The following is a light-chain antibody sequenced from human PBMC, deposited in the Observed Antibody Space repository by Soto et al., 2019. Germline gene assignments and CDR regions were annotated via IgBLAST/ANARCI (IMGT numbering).Light chain of an antibody. J-gene: IGLJ2*01. V-gene: IGLV3-21*04. CDR1: DIGIKS. CDR3: QVWDSSSDHWV. Sequence: SYELTQPPSVSVAPGMTARITCGGNDIGIKSVHWYQQKPGQAPVLVISYDSDRPSEIPERFSGSNSGNTATLTITRVEAGDEADYYCQVWDSSSDHWVFGGGTKITVL. CDR2: YDS.